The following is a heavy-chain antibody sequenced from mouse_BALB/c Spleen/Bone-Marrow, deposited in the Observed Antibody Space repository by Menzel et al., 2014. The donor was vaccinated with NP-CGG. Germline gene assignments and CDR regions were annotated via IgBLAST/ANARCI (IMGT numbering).Heavy chain of an antibody. CDR2: IWPGGGT. CDR1: GFSLSNYG. J-gene: IGHJ3*01. V-gene: IGHV2-9*02. CDR3: VRNDGYFGFTY. Sequence: VQGVESGPGLVSPSQSLSIPCTVSGFSLSNYGIHWVRQPPGKGLEWLGIIWPGGGTNYKSTLMSRLSIIKDNSKSQVFLKMNSLQADDTAMYYCVRNDGYFGFTYWGQGTLVTVSA. D-gene: IGHD2-3*01.